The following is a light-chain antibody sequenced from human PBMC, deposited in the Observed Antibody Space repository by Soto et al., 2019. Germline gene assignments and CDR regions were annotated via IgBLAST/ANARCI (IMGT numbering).Light chain of an antibody. CDR2: DNN. Sequence: QSVLTQPPSVSGAPGQRVTISCTGSFSSIGGGYGAHWYQQLPGTAPKLLIYDNNKRPSGVPDRFSGSKSGTSASLAITGLQAEDEAYYYCSSYTSSSTSVVFGGGTKVTVL. J-gene: IGLJ2*01. V-gene: IGLV1-40*01. CDR1: FSSIGGGYG. CDR3: SSYTSSSTSVV.